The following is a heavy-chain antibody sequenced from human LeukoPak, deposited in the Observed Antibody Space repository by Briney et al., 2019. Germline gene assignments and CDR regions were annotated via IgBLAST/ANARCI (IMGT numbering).Heavy chain of an antibody. J-gene: IGHJ4*02. CDR1: GFTFSSYA. CDR3: AKPSAQQLVFYFDY. CDR2: ISGSGGST. Sequence: GGSLRLSCAASGFTFSSYAMSWVRQAPGKGLEWVSAISGSGGSTYYADSVKGRFTISRDSSKNTLYLQMNSLRAEDTAVYYCAKPSAQQLVFYFDYWGQGTLVTVSS. D-gene: IGHD6-13*01. V-gene: IGHV3-23*01.